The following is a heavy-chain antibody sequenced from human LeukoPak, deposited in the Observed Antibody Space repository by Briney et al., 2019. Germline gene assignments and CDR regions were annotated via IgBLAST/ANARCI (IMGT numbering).Heavy chain of an antibody. V-gene: IGHV3-23*01. D-gene: IGHD1-26*01. CDR2: ISGSGGST. CDR3: ARDLYSGSFPGSYY. Sequence: GGSLRLSCAASGFTFSSYAMSWVRQAPGKGLEWVSAISGSGGSTYYADSVKGRFTISRDNAKNSLYLQMNSLRAEDTAVYYCARDLYSGSFPGSYYWGQGTLVTVSS. CDR1: GFTFSSYA. J-gene: IGHJ4*02.